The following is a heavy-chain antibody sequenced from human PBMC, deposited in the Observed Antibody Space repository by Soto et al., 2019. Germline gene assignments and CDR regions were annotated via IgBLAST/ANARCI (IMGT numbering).Heavy chain of an antibody. CDR2: IWYDGSNK. Sequence: GGSLRLSCAASGFTFSSYGMHWVRQAPGKGLEWVAVIWYDGSNKYYADSVKGRFTISRDNSKNTLYLQMNSLRAEDTAVYYCARDPLLLGLLYYFDYWGQGTLVTVSS. V-gene: IGHV3-33*01. CDR1: GFTFSSYG. CDR3: ARDPLLLGLLYYFDY. D-gene: IGHD3-22*01. J-gene: IGHJ4*02.